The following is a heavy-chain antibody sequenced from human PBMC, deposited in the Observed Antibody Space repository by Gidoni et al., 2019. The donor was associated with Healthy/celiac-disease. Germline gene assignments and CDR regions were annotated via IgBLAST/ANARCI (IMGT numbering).Heavy chain of an antibody. V-gene: IGHV4-34*01. D-gene: IGHD2-21*01. CDR3: ARLRRVIIRLLHDAFDI. J-gene: IGHJ3*02. CDR2: INHSGST. CDR1: GGSFSGYY. Sequence: QVQLQQWGAGLLKPSETLSLTCAVYGGSFSGYYWSWIRQPPGKGLEWIGEINHSGSTNYNPSLKSRVTISVDTSKNQFSLKLSSVTAADTAVYYCARLRRVIIRLLHDAFDIWGQGTMVTVSS.